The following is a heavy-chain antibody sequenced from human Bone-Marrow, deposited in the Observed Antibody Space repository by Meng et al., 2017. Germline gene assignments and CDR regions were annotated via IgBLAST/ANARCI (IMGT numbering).Heavy chain of an antibody. Sequence: LRLSCTVSGGSIGSGGYYWSWIRQHPGKGLEWIGYIYYSGSTYYNPSLKSRVTISVDTSKNQFSLKLSSVTAADTAVYYCARVQQLVQGVFDYWGQGTLVTVSS. CDR1: GGSIGSGGYY. J-gene: IGHJ4*02. V-gene: IGHV4-31*03. D-gene: IGHD6-13*01. CDR3: ARVQQLVQGVFDY. CDR2: IYYSGST.